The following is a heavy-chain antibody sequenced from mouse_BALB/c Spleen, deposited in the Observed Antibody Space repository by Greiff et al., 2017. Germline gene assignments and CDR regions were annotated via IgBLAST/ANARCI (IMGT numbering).Heavy chain of an antibody. CDR1: GYSITSDYA. D-gene: IGHD2-2*01. CDR2: ISYSGST. CDR3: ANWALLWLRRGDWYFDV. V-gene: IGHV3-2*02. Sequence: QLQESGPGLVKPSQSLSLTCTVTGYSITSDYAWNWIRQFPGNKLEWMGYISYSGSTSYNPSLKSRISITRDTSKNQFFLQLNSVTTEDTATYYCANWALLWLRRGDWYFDVWGAGTTVTVSS. J-gene: IGHJ1*01.